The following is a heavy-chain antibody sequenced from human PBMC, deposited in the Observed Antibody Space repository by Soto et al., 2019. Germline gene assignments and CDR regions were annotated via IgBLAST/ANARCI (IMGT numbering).Heavy chain of an antibody. CDR2: INAGNGNT. CDR1: GYTFTSYA. Sequence: QVQLVQSGAEEKKPGASVKVSCKASGYTFTSYAMDWVRQAPGQRLEWMGWINAGNGNTKYSQKFQGRVTITRDTSASTAYMELSSRRSEDTAVYCWARAPGGPGIAEYWGQGTLVTVSS. D-gene: IGHD6-13*01. CDR3: ARAPGGPGIAEY. V-gene: IGHV1-3*05. J-gene: IGHJ4*02.